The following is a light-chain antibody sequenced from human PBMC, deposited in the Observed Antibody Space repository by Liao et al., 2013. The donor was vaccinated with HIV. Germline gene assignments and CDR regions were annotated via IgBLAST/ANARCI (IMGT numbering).Light chain of an antibody. J-gene: IGLJ1*01. Sequence: SYELTQPPSVSVAPGKTARITCGGNNIGSKSVHWYQQKPGQAPVVVIYYDSDRPSGIPERFSGSNSANTATLTISRVEAGDEADYYCQVWDSSSDHYFFGTGTKVTVL. CDR1: NIGSKS. V-gene: IGLV3-21*04. CDR3: QVWDSSSDHYF. CDR2: YDS.